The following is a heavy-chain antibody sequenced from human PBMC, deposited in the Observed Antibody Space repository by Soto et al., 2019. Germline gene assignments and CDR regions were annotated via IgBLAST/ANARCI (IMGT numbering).Heavy chain of an antibody. J-gene: IGHJ4*02. CDR2: ISGSGGST. D-gene: IGHD3-10*01. CDR3: ATFMVRGVIYPVDY. V-gene: IGHV3-23*01. Sequence: PGGSLRLSCAASGFTFSRYAMSWVRQAPGKGLEWVSAISGSGGSTYYADSVKGRFTISRDNSKNTLYLQMNSLRAEDTAVYYCATFMVRGVIYPVDYWGQGTLVTVSS. CDR1: GFTFSRYA.